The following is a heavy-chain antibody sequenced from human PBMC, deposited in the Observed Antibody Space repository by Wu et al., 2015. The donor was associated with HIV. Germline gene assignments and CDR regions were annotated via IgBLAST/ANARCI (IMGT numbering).Heavy chain of an antibody. D-gene: IGHD2-21*02. CDR1: GYIFTSYG. V-gene: IGHV1-18*01. CDR3: ARWAVAVTAHNYGMDV. CDR2: ISAYNGNT. J-gene: IGHJ6*02. Sequence: QVQLVQSGAEVKKPGASVKVSCKASGYIFTSYGISWVRQAPGQGLEWMGWISAYNGNTNYAQKLQGRVTMTTDKSTSTAYMELRSLRSDDTAVYYCARWAVAVTAHNYGMDVWGQGTTVTVSS.